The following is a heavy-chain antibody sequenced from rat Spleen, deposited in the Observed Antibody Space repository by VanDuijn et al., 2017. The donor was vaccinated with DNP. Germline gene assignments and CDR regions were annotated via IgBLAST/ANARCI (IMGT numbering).Heavy chain of an antibody. CDR1: GFSLTDYS. CDR2: MRYNGDT. V-gene: IGHV2-8*01. CDR3: ARWGDY. Sequence: QVQLTESGPGLVQPSETLSLTCTVSGFSLTDYSVYWVRQPSGKGLEWMGRMRYNGDTSYNSALKSRLSISRDTSKSQVFLKMNSLQTEDTAMYFCARWGDYWGQGVMVTVSS. J-gene: IGHJ2*01.